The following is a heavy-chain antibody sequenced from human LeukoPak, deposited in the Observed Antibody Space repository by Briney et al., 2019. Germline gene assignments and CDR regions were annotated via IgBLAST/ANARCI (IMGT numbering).Heavy chain of an antibody. CDR2: IYYSGST. CDR1: GGSISSGDYY. Sequence: SQTLSLTCTVSGGSISSGDYYWSWIRQHPGKGLEGIGYIYYSGSTYYNPSLKSRVTISVDTSKNQFSLKLSSVTAADTAVYYCARGEYYYDSSGTIGGFDYWGQGTPVTVSS. CDR3: ARGEYYYDSSGTIGGFDY. D-gene: IGHD3-22*01. J-gene: IGHJ4*02. V-gene: IGHV4-31*03.